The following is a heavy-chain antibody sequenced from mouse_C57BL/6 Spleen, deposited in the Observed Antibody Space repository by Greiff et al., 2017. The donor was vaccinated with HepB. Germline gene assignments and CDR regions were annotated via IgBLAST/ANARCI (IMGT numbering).Heavy chain of an antibody. D-gene: IGHD1-1*01. V-gene: IGHV5-4*01. CDR3: ARDNYYGSRGYFDV. J-gene: IGHJ1*03. Sequence: DVKLVESGGGLVKPGGSLKLSCAASGFTFSSYAMSWVRQTPEKRLEWVATISDGGSYTYYPDNVKGRFTISRDNAKNNLYLQMSHLKSEDTAMYYCARDNYYGSRGYFDVWGTGTTVTVSS. CDR1: GFTFSSYA. CDR2: ISDGGSYT.